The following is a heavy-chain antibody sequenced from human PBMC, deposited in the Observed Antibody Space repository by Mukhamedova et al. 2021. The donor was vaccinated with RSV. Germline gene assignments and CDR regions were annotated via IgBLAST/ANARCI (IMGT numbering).Heavy chain of an antibody. D-gene: IGHD6-19*01. J-gene: IGHJ4*02. Sequence: YMSWIRQAPGKGLEWVSYISSSGSTIYYADSVKGRFTISRDNAKNSLYLQMNSLRAEDTAVYYCAREGYSSGWVDYWGQGTLVTVSS. CDR1: Y. CDR3: AREGYSSGWVDY. V-gene: IGHV3-11*01. CDR2: ISSSGSTI.